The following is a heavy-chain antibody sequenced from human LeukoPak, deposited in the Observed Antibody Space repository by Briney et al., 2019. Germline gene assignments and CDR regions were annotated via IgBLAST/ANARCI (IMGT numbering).Heavy chain of an antibody. CDR2: INPNSGGT. CDR3: ARDLGFGNNLHVNS. D-gene: IGHD3-16*01. J-gene: IGHJ4*02. Sequence: ASVKVSCKASGYTFIAYYMHWVRQAPGQVLEWMGWINPNSGGTNYAQKFQGRVTMTRDTSISTAYLELSRLRSDDTAVFYCARDLGFGNNLHVNSWGQGTLVTVSS. V-gene: IGHV1-2*02. CDR1: GYTFIAYY.